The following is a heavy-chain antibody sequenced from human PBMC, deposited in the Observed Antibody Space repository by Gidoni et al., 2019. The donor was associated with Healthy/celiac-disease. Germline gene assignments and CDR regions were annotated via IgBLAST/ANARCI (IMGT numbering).Heavy chain of an antibody. Sequence: EVQLVESGGGLVQPGGSLRLSCAASVFTFSSSWMSWVRQAPGKGVEWVASIKQDERENYHVDSGKGRCTISRDNAKNAGDLQMNSLRVEDTDGEYCARDLGVVPAGDAFDIWGQGTMVTVSS. CDR3: ARDLGVVPAGDAFDI. CDR2: IKQDEREN. D-gene: IGHD2-2*01. V-gene: IGHV3-7*01. CDR1: VFTFSSSW. J-gene: IGHJ3*02.